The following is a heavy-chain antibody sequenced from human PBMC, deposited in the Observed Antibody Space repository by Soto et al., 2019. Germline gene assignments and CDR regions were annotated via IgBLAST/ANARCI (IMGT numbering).Heavy chain of an antibody. J-gene: IGHJ4*02. D-gene: IGHD3-22*01. CDR3: ARGFDYYDSSGSAHFDY. Sequence: ASVKVSCKASGYTFTSYAMHWVRQAPGQRLEWMGWINAGNGNTKYSQKFQGRVTITRDTSASTAYMELSSLRSEDTAVYYCARGFDYYDSSGSAHFDYWGQGTLVTVSS. V-gene: IGHV1-3*01. CDR2: INAGNGNT. CDR1: GYTFTSYA.